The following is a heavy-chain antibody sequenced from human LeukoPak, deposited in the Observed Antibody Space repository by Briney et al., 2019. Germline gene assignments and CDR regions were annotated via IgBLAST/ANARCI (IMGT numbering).Heavy chain of an antibody. CDR3: VHRTTVTSVDH. D-gene: IGHD4-17*01. V-gene: IGHV2-5*01. Sequence: SGPTLVKPTQTLTLTCTFSGFSLNTNAVAVGRVRQPPGQALEWLTFIYGNDDKRYSPSLESRLTITKDTSKNQVVLTMTDMDYVDIATYYCVHRTTVTSVDHWGQGTLVTVSS. J-gene: IGHJ4*02. CDR1: GFSLNTNAVA. CDR2: IYGNDDK.